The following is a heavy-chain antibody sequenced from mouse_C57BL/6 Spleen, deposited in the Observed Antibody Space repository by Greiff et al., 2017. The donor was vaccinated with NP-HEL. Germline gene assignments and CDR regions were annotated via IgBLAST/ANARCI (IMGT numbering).Heavy chain of an antibody. Sequence: QVHVKQSGAELVKPGASVKMSCKASGYTFTSYWITWVKQRPGQGLEWIGDIYPGSGSINYNEKFKSKATLTVDTSSSTAYMQLSSLTSEDSAVYYCARDSNYFDYWGQGTTLTVSS. CDR2: IYPGSGSI. J-gene: IGHJ2*01. V-gene: IGHV1-55*01. D-gene: IGHD2-5*01. CDR3: ARDSNYFDY. CDR1: GYTFTSYW.